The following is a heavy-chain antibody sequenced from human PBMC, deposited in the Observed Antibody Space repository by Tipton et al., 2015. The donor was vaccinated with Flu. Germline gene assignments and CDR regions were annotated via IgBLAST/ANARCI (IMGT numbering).Heavy chain of an antibody. D-gene: IGHD2-15*01. CDR3: ARANIICSGGSCYSDNWFDP. CDR2: MNPNSGNT. CDR1: GYTFTSHN. V-gene: IGHV1-8*01. Sequence: QLVQSGAEVKKPGASVKVSCKASGYTFTSHNINWVRQATGQELEWMGWMNPNSGNTGYAQKFQGRVTMTRDTSIRTAYLELSSLRSEDTAVYYCARANIICSGGSCYSDNWFDPWGQGTLVTVSS. J-gene: IGHJ5*02.